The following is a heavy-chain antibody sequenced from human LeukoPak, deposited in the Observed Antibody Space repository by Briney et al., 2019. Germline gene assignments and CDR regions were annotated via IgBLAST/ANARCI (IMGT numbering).Heavy chain of an antibody. V-gene: IGHV3-7*01. J-gene: IGHJ4*02. D-gene: IGHD4-23*01. CDR1: GFTFSTYS. CDR2: IKQDGSEK. CDR3: AREVTPYY. Sequence: GGSLRLSCAASGFTFSTYSMNWVRQAPGKGLEWVANIKQDGSEKYYVDSVKGRFTISRDNAKNSLFLQMNSLRAEDTAVYYCAREVTPYYWGQGTLVTVSS.